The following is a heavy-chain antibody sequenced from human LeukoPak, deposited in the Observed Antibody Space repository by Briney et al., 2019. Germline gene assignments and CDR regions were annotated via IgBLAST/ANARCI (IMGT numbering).Heavy chain of an antibody. J-gene: IGHJ4*02. CDR3: ANSGSYYSHFDY. V-gene: IGHV4-59*01. CDR2: IYYSGST. CDR1: GGSISSYY. D-gene: IGHD1-26*01. Sequence: SETLSLTCTVSGGSISSYYWSWIRQPPGKGLEWIGYIYYSGSTNYNPSLKSRVTISVDTSKNQFSLKLSSVTAADTAVYYCANSGSYYSHFDYCGQGTLVTVSS.